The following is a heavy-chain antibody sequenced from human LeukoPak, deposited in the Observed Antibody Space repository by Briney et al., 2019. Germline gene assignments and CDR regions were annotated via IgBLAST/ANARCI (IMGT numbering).Heavy chain of an antibody. V-gene: IGHV4-39*01. D-gene: IGHD3-3*01. CDR3: ARADSGWSVYYNLDY. CDR1: GGSISSSSYY. J-gene: IGHJ4*02. CDR2: IYYSGST. Sequence: PSETLSLTCTVSGGSISSSSYYWGWIRQPPGKGLEWIGSIYYSGSTYYNPSLKSRVTISIDTSKNQFSLKLSSVTAADTAVYYCARADSGWSVYYNLDYWGQGTLVTVSS.